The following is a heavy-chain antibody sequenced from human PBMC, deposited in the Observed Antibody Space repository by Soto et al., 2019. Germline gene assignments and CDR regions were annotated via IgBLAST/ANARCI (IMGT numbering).Heavy chain of an antibody. CDR1: GFTFSSYA. D-gene: IGHD2-2*01. Sequence: GGSLRLSCAASGFTFSSYAMSWVRQAPGKGLEWVSAISGSGGSTYYANSVKGGFTIPKDNSKNTLYLQMNSLRAEDTAVYYCAKDRQNIVVVPAADYWRQGTLVTVSS. CDR3: AKDRQNIVVVPAADY. J-gene: IGHJ4*02. CDR2: ISGSGGST. V-gene: IGHV3-23*01.